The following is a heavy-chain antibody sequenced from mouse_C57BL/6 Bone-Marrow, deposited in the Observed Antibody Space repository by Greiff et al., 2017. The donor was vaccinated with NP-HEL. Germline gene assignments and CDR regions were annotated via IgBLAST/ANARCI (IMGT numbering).Heavy chain of an antibody. CDR3: ARDGYYYGNWYFDV. V-gene: IGHV3-6*01. CDR2: ISYDGSN. CDR1: GYSITSGYY. D-gene: IGHD1-1*01. J-gene: IGHJ1*03. Sequence: ESGPGLVKPSQSLSLTCSVTGYSITSGYYWNWIRQFPGNKLEWMGYISYDGSNNYNPSLKNRISITRDTSKNQFFLKLNSVTTEDTATYYCARDGYYYGNWYFDVWGTGTTVTVSS.